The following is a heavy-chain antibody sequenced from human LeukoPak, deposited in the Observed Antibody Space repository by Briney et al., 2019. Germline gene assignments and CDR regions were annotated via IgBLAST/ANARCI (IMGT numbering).Heavy chain of an antibody. CDR1: GGTFSSNA. CDR3: ARDVLRYFDWLPHDAFDI. D-gene: IGHD3-9*01. CDR2: IIPIFGTA. Sequence: ASVKVSCKASGGTFSSNAISWVRQAPGQGLEWMGRIIPIFGTANYAQKFQGRVTITTGESTSTAYMELSSLRSEDTAVYYCARDVLRYFDWLPHDAFDIWGQGTMVTVSS. J-gene: IGHJ3*02. V-gene: IGHV1-69*05.